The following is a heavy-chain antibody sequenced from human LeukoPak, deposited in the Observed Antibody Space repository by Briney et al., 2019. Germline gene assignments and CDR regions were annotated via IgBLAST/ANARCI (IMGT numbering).Heavy chain of an antibody. CDR3: ARSGRLLLWFGELLSGAPYFDY. V-gene: IGHV1-8*01. CDR1: GYNFTSYE. J-gene: IGHJ4*02. Sequence: APVKVSCKASGYNFTSYEINWVRQATGQGLEWMGWMNPNSGNTGYAQKFQGRVTMTGNTSISTAYMELSSLRSEDTAVYYCARSGRLLLWFGELLSGAPYFDYWGQGTLVTVSS. CDR2: MNPNSGNT. D-gene: IGHD3-10*01.